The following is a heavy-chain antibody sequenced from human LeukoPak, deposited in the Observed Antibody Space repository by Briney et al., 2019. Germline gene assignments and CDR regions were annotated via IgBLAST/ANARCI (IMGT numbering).Heavy chain of an antibody. CDR3: ARDSSDIRSLIAH. Sequence: ASVKVSCKASGYTFTSYGISWVRQAPGQGLEWMGWISAYNGNTNYAQKLQGRVTMTTDTSTSTAHMELRSLRSEDTAVYYCARDSSDIRSLIAHWGQGTLVTVSS. CDR1: GYTFTSYG. V-gene: IGHV1-18*01. J-gene: IGHJ1*01. CDR2: ISAYNGNT. D-gene: IGHD2-15*01.